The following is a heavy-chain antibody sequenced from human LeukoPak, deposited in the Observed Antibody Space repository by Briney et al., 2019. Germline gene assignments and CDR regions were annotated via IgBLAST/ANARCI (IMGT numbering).Heavy chain of an antibody. CDR2: INTNSGGT. J-gene: IGHJ4*02. V-gene: IGHV1-2*02. CDR3: AREEGSGCYDS. CDR1: GYTFTGYY. D-gene: IGHD6-19*01. Sequence: VASVKVSCKASGYTFTGYYMHWVRQAPGQGFESMGWINTNSGGTNYAQKFQGRVTMTRDTSITTAYMELSRLRSDDTAVYYCAREEGSGCYDSWGQGTMLTVSS.